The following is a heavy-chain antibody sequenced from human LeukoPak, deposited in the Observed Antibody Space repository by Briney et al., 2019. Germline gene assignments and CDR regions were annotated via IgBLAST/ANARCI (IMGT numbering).Heavy chain of an antibody. CDR2: MYYTGIT. D-gene: IGHD2-8*01. CDR1: GASISNPSYH. Sequence: SETLSLTCTVSGASISNPSYHWGWIRQPLGKGLEWIGSMYYTGITYHNPSLKSRVTISLDTSKNQFSLKLNSVTAADTAAYYCARLTNGNPGDYWGQGTLVTVSS. V-gene: IGHV4-39*07. CDR3: ARLTNGNPGDY. J-gene: IGHJ4*02.